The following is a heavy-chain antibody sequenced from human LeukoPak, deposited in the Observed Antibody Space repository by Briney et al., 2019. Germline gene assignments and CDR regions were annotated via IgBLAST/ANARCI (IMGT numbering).Heavy chain of an antibody. V-gene: IGHV3-33*01. CDR2: IWYDGSNK. CDR3: ARDGLRGNNWFDP. D-gene: IGHD5-24*01. CDR1: GFTFGSYG. Sequence: GGSLRLSCAASGFTFGSYGIHWVRQAPGKGLEWVAVIWYDGSNKYYADSVKGRFTISRDNSKNTLDLQMNSLRAADTAVYYCARDGLRGNNWFDPWGQGTLVTVSS. J-gene: IGHJ5*02.